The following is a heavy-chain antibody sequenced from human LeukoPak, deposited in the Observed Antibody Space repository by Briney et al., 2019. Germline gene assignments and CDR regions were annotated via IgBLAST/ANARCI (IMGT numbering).Heavy chain of an antibody. CDR3: ARDRTDYYDSRGYFPNWFDP. Sequence: ASVKVSCKASGYTFTGYYIHWVRQAPGQGLEWMGWITPNNGVTKYAQKFQGRVTMTWDTSISTAYMEMYSLTSDDTAVYYCARDRTDYYDSRGYFPNWFDPWGQGTLVTVSS. V-gene: IGHV1-2*02. J-gene: IGHJ5*02. CDR1: GYTFTGYY. CDR2: ITPNNGVT. D-gene: IGHD3-22*01.